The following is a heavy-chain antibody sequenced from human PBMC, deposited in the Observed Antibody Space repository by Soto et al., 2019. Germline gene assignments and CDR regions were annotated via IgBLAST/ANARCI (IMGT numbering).Heavy chain of an antibody. CDR1: GFTFSSYN. CDR2: ISSSSTYI. CDR3: ARGWLRETWRH. D-gene: IGHD5-12*01. J-gene: IGHJ4*02. Sequence: EVQLVESGGDLVKPGGSLSLSCAASGFTFSSYNMNWVRQAPGKGLEWLSSISSSSTYIYYAHSVKGRFTISRDNARNSLYLQMNSLRAEDTAVYYCARGWLRETWRHWGQGTLVTGSS. V-gene: IGHV3-21*01.